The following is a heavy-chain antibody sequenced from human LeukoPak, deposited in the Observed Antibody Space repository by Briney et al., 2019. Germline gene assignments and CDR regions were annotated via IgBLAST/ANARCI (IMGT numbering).Heavy chain of an antibody. Sequence: SETLSLTCTVSGVSISSGDYYWSWIRQPPGXXXXXIGYIYYSGXXXYXXXXXSRVXXXVDTSKNQFSLKLSSVTAADTAVYYCARYYGDYSDAFDIWGQGTMVTVSS. CDR2: IYYSGXX. CDR1: GVSISSGDYY. V-gene: IGHV4-30-4*01. CDR3: ARYYGDYSDAFDI. D-gene: IGHD4-17*01. J-gene: IGHJ3*02.